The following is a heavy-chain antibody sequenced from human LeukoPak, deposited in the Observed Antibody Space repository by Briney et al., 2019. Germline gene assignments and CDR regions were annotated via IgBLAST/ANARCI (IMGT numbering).Heavy chain of an antibody. Sequence: ASVKVSCKASGYTFTSYGISWVRQAPGQGLEWMGWISAYNGNTNYAQKLQGRVTMTTDTSTSTAYMELSSLRSEDTAVYYCAVSSTSSHLDYWGQGTLVTVSS. CDR2: ISAYNGNT. CDR3: AVSSTSSHLDY. J-gene: IGHJ4*02. D-gene: IGHD2-2*01. V-gene: IGHV1-18*01. CDR1: GYTFTSYG.